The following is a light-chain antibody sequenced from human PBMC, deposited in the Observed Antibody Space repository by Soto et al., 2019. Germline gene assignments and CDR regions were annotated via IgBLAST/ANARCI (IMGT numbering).Light chain of an antibody. CDR2: AAS. CDR3: QQASSFPPT. J-gene: IGKJ5*01. Sequence: DIQMTQSPSSVSASVGDRVTITCRASQDISSWLAWYQQKPGKDPKIMIYAASSLQGGVPSRFSGSGSGTEFTLTISSLQPEDFATYYCQQASSFPPTFGQGTRREI. V-gene: IGKV1-12*01. CDR1: QDISSW.